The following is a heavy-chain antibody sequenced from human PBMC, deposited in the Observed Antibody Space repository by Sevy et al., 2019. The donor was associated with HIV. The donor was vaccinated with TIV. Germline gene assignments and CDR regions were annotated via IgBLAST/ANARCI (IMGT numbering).Heavy chain of an antibody. V-gene: IGHV1-18*01. J-gene: IGHJ4*02. Sequence: ASVKVSCKASGYTFTSYGISWVRQAPGQGLEWMGWISAYNGNTNYAQKLQGRVTRTTDTSTSTAYMELRSLRSDDTAVYYCARGGLYCSSTSCYIDYWGQGTLVTVSS. CDR2: ISAYNGNT. D-gene: IGHD2-2*02. CDR1: GYTFTSYG. CDR3: ARGGLYCSSTSCYIDY.